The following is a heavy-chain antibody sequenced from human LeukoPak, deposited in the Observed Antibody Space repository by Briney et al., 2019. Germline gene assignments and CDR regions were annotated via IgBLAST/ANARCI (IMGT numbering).Heavy chain of an antibody. J-gene: IGHJ4*02. CDR2: ISSSSSYK. V-gene: IGHV3-21*01. D-gene: IGHD4-17*01. CDR3: ARATDGDYVPY. CDR1: GFTFSSYS. Sequence: GGSLRLSCAASGFTFSSYSMNWVRQAPGKGLEWVSSISSSSSYKNYADSVKGRFTISRDNAKNSLYLQMNSLRAEDTAVYYCARATDGDYVPYWGQGTLVTVSS.